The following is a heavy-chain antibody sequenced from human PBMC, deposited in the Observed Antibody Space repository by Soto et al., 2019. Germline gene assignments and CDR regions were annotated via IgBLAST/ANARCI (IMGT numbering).Heavy chain of an antibody. Sequence: SETLSLTCTVSGGSISSGGYYWSWIRQHPGKGLEWIGYIYYSGSTYYNPSLKSQVTISVDTSKNQFSLKLSSVTAADTAVYYCARDRGFGELEKRHDAFDIWGQGTMVTVSS. V-gene: IGHV4-31*01. CDR1: GGSISSGGYY. J-gene: IGHJ3*02. CDR3: ARDRGFGELEKRHDAFDI. CDR2: IYYSGST. D-gene: IGHD3-10*01.